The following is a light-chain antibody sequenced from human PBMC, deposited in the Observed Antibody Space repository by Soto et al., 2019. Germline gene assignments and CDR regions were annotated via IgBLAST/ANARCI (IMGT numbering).Light chain of an antibody. CDR2: GAS. V-gene: IGKV3-11*01. CDR1: QSVSSN. CDR3: QQRSNWPIT. J-gene: IGKJ5*01. Sequence: EIVLTQSPATLSLPPGERATLSCRASQSVSSNLAWYQQKPGQAPRLLIYGASTKATGIPARFSGSGSGTDFTLTISSLEPEDFAVYYCQQRSNWPITFGQGTRLEIK.